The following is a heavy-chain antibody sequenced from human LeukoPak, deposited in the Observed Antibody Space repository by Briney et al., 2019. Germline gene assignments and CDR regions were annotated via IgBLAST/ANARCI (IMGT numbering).Heavy chain of an antibody. V-gene: IGHV4-34*01. D-gene: IGHD6-6*01. Sequence: SETLSLTCAVYGGSFSGYYWSWIRQPPGKGLEWIGEINHSGSTNYNPSLKSRVTISVDTSKNQFSLKLSSVTAADTAVYYCARKKRGIAARPGAFDIWGQGTMVTVSS. CDR2: INHSGST. J-gene: IGHJ3*02. CDR1: GGSFSGYY. CDR3: ARKKRGIAARPGAFDI.